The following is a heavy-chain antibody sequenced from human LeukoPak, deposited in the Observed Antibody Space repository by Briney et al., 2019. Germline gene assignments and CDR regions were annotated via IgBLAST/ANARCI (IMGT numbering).Heavy chain of an antibody. CDR3: ARGQPEAGRSHYYYGMDV. V-gene: IGHV1-2*02. CDR1: GYTFTVYN. Sequence: ASVKVSSKASGYTFTVYNMHWVRQAPGQGVEWMGWINPNSGGTNYAQKFQGRVNMTRDRSISTAYMELSRLRSDDTAVYYCARGQPEAGRSHYYYGMDVWGQGTTVTVSS. D-gene: IGHD6-19*01. J-gene: IGHJ6*02. CDR2: INPNSGGT.